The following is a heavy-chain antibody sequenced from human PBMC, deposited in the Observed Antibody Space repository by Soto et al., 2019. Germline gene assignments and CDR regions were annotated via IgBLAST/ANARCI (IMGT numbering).Heavy chain of an antibody. J-gene: IGHJ3*02. CDR1: GGSVSSGSYY. D-gene: IGHD1-1*01. CDR3: ARVERGTATTVVDAFDI. V-gene: IGHV4-34*01. Sequence: QVQLQQWGAGLLKPSETLSLTCAVYGGSVSSGSYYWSWIRQPPGKGLEWIGEMSHSGGTHFNRSLKSRVTISVDTSKNQSSLKMSSVTAADTSLYYCARVERGTATTVVDAFDIWGPGTMVTVSS. CDR2: MSHSGGT.